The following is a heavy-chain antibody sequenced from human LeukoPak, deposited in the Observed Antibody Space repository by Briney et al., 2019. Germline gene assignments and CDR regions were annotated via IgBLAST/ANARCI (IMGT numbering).Heavy chain of an antibody. J-gene: IGHJ6*03. CDR3: ARVEEGYGSGRRENFYYYYMDV. V-gene: IGHV4-59*01. CDR1: GGSISSYY. Sequence: SETLSLTCTVSGGSISSYYWSWIRQPPGKGLEWVGYIHYSGSTNYNPSLKSRVTISVDTSKNQFSLKLTSVTAADTAVYYCARVEEGYGSGRRENFYYYYMDVWGKGTTVTISS. CDR2: IHYSGST. D-gene: IGHD3-10*01.